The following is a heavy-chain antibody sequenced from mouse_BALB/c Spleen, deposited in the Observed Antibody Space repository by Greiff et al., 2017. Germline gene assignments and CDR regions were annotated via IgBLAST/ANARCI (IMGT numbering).Heavy chain of an antibody. CDR2: IWAGGST. V-gene: IGHV2-9*02. CDR3: ARDRDSWFAY. D-gene: IGHD3-3*01. CDR1: GFSLTSYG. J-gene: IGHJ3*01. Sequence: VQGVESGPGLVAPSQSLSITCTVSGFSLTSYGVHWVRQPPGKGLEWLGVIWAGGSTNYNSALMSRLSISKDNSKSQVFLKMNSLQTDDTAMYYCARDRDSWFAYWGQGTLVTVSA.